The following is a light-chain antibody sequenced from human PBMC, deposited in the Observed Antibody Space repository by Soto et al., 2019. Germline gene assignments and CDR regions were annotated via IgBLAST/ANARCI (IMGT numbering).Light chain of an antibody. J-gene: IGKJ4*01. CDR2: DAS. Sequence: EFVLTQSPATLSLSPGERATLSCRASESVSSYLAWYQQKPCQAPRLLIYDASNRATGIPANFSGSESGTDFTRTTSSLESEECADYSCQHRSNWRPELTYGGATEVDIK. CDR3: QHRSNWRPELT. V-gene: IGKV3-11*01. CDR1: ESVSSY.